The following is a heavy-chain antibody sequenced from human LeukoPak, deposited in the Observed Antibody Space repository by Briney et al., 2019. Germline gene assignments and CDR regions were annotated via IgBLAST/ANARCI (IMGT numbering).Heavy chain of an antibody. CDR2: IYYSGST. CDR1: GGSISSSSYY. D-gene: IGHD4-11*01. J-gene: IGHJ4*02. Sequence: PSETLSLTCTVSGGSISSSSYYWGWIRQPPGKGLEWIGSIYYSGSTYYNPSLKSRVTISVDTSKNQFSLKLSSVTAADMAVYYCARPYRDFYYFDSWGRGTLVTVSS. CDR3: ARPYRDFYYFDS. V-gene: IGHV4-39*01.